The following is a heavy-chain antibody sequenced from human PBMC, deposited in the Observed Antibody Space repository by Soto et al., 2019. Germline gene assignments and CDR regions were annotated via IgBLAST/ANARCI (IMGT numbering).Heavy chain of an antibody. CDR2: MNPETGNV. D-gene: IGHD2-2*01. CDR1: GYTFTNHE. V-gene: IGHV1-8*01. Sequence: QVQLVQSGAEVKKPGASVRVSCKASGYTFTNHEINWVRQAAGQGLEWMGWMNPETGNVGYAEKFKGRVTMTRDTSISTAYMDLIGLRSDDTAVYYCARFVRHQLPTIDFWGQGTLLTVSS. CDR3: ARFVRHQLPTIDF. J-gene: IGHJ4*02.